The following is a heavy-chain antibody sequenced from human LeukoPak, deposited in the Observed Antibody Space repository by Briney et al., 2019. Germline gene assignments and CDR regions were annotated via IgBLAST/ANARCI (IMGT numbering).Heavy chain of an antibody. V-gene: IGHV4-59*01. CDR1: GGSISSYY. CDR3: ARGHFAYYDFWSGYYTGWFDP. J-gene: IGHJ5*02. Sequence: SETLSLTCTVSGGSISSYYWSWIRQPPGKGLEWIGYIYYSGSTNYNPSLKSRVTISVDTSKNQFSLKLSSVTAADTAVYYCARGHFAYYDFWSGYYTGWFDPWGQGTLVTVSS. CDR2: IYYSGST. D-gene: IGHD3-3*01.